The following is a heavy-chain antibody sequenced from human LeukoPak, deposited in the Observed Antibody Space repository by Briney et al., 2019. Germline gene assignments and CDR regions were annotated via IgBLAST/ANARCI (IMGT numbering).Heavy chain of an antibody. V-gene: IGHV3-33*01. J-gene: IGHJ6*02. CDR1: GFTFSSYG. D-gene: IGHD2-2*01. Sequence: PGRSLRLSCAASGFTFSSYGMHWVRQAPGKGLEWVAVIWYDGSNKYYADSVKGRFTISRDNSKNTLYLQMNSLRAEDTAVYYCARDWSLIGYCSSTSCYSAYYYGMDVWGQGTTVTVSS. CDR3: ARDWSLIGYCSSTSCYSAYYYGMDV. CDR2: IWYDGSNK.